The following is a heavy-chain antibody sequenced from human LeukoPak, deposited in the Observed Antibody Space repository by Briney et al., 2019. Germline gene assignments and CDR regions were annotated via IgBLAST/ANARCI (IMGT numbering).Heavy chain of an antibody. CDR2: ISGYNGNT. Sequence: ASVKVSCKASGYTFTSYGISWVRQAPGQGLEWMGWISGYNGNTNYAQNLQGRVTMTTDTSTSTVYMELRSLRSEDTAVYYCARVPTGGYFPFDYWGQGTLVTVSS. CDR1: GYTFTSYG. D-gene: IGHD5-18*01. CDR3: ARVPTGGYFPFDY. V-gene: IGHV1-18*01. J-gene: IGHJ4*02.